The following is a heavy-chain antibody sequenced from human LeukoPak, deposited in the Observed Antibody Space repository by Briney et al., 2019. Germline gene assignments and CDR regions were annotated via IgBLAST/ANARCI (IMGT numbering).Heavy chain of an antibody. Sequence: GGSLRLSCAASGFTFSSYSMNWVRQAPGKGLWWVSSISSSSSYIYYADSVKGRFTISRDNAKNSLYLQMNSLRAEDTAVYYCAREEHSSGWYVFPMDYWGQGTLVTVSS. V-gene: IGHV3-21*01. CDR2: ISSSSSYI. D-gene: IGHD6-19*01. CDR1: GFTFSSYS. CDR3: AREEHSSGWYVFPMDY. J-gene: IGHJ4*02.